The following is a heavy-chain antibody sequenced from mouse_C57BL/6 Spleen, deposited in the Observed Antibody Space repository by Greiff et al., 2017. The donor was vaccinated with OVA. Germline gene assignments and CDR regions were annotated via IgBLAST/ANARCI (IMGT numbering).Heavy chain of an antibody. CDR3: VRARDCGSSSHWYFDV. J-gene: IGHJ1*03. Sequence: QVQLQQPGAELVKPGASVKLSCKASGYTFTSYWMHWVKQRPGQGLEWIGMIHPNSGSTNYNEKFKSKATLTVDKSSSTAYMQLSSLTAEDSAVYYCVRARDCGSSSHWYFDVWGTGTTVTVSS. D-gene: IGHD1-1*01. CDR1: GYTFTSYW. V-gene: IGHV1-64*01. CDR2: IHPNSGST.